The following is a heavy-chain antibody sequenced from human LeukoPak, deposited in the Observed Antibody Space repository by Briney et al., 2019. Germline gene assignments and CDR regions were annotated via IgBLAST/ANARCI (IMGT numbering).Heavy chain of an antibody. D-gene: IGHD3-10*01. V-gene: IGHV4-59*08. CDR2: IYYSGST. CDR1: GGSISSYY. CDR3: ATTRREDGSGSFDY. Sequence: SETLSLTCTVSGGSISSYYWSWIRQPPGKGLEWIGYIYYSGSTNYNPSLKSRVTISVDTSKNQSSLKLSSVTAADTAVYYCATTRREDGSGSFDYWGQGTLVTVSS. J-gene: IGHJ4*02.